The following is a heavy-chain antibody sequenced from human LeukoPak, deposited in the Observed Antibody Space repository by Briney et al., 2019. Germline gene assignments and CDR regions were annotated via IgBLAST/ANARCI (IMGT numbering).Heavy chain of an antibody. J-gene: IGHJ5*02. CDR2: IIPIFGTV. CDR3: ARDPIGSSWSNWFDP. V-gene: IGHV1-69*13. Sequence: SVKVSCKASGGTFSSYAISWVRQAPGQGLEWMGGIIPIFGTVNYAQKFQGRVTITADESTSTAYMELSSLRSEDTAVYHCARDPIGSSWSNWFDPWGQGTLVTVSS. D-gene: IGHD6-13*01. CDR1: GGTFSSYA.